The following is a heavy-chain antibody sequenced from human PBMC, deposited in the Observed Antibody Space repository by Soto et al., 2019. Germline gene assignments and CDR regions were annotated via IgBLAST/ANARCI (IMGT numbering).Heavy chain of an antibody. CDR3: ARDSAMIVVASSLLGY. V-gene: IGHV1-2*02. CDR2: INPNSGGT. J-gene: IGHJ4*02. CDR1: GYTFTGYY. Sequence: QVQLVQSGAEVKKPGASVKVSCKASGYTFTGYYMHWVRQAPGQGLEWMGWINPNSGGTNYAQKFQGRVTMTRDTSISTAYMELSRLRSDDTGVYYCARDSAMIVVASSLLGYWGQGTLVTVSS. D-gene: IGHD3-22*01.